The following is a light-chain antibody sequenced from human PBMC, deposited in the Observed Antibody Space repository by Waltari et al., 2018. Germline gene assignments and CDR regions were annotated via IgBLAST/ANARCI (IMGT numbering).Light chain of an antibody. J-gene: IGLJ1*01. CDR2: EDN. V-gene: IGLV1-40*01. Sequence: QSVLTQPPSVSGVPGQRVTISCTGSNSSLGTSSNVHWYQQLPGTAPDLLIYEDNNRPSWVPDRFSGSKSGTAASLAITALQGGDEADYFCQTYDTTLSAYVFGSGTKVIVL. CDR1: NSSLGTSSN. CDR3: QTYDTTLSAYV.